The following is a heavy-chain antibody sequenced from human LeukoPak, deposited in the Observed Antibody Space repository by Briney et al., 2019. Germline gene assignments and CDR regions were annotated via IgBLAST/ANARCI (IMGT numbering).Heavy chain of an antibody. D-gene: IGHD3-10*01. CDR3: ARVTYYYGSGSYGTWFDP. CDR1: GYTFTSYD. CDR2: MNPNSGNT. J-gene: IGHJ5*02. Sequence: ASVKVSCKASGYTFTSYDINWVRQATGQGLEWMGWMNPNSGNTGYAQKFQGRVTMTRNTSISTAYMELSSLKSEDTAVYYCARVTYYYGSGSYGTWFDPWGQGPLVTVSS. V-gene: IGHV1-8*01.